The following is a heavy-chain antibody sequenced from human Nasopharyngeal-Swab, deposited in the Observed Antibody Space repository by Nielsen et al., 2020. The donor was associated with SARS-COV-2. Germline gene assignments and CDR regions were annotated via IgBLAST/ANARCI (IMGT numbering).Heavy chain of an antibody. Sequence: ASAKVSCKVSGDTLSELSMHWVRQDPGKGLEWRGGFDPEDGETIYAQKSQGRVTMTEDTSTDTAYMELSSLRSEDTDVYYCATGGIALGRFDPWGQGTLVTVSS. D-gene: IGHD6-13*01. CDR2: FDPEDGET. V-gene: IGHV1-24*01. CDR1: GDTLSELS. CDR3: ATGGIALGRFDP. J-gene: IGHJ5*02.